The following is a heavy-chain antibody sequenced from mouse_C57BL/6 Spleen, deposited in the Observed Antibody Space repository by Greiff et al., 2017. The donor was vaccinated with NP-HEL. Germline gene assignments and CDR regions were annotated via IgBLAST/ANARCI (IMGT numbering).Heavy chain of an antibody. V-gene: IGHV1-82*01. CDR2: IYPGDGDT. CDR1: GYAFSSSW. D-gene: IGHD1-1*01. Sequence: VKLMESGPELVKPGASVKISCKASGYAFSSSWMNWVKQRPGKGLEWIGRIYPGDGDTNYNGKFKGKATLTADKSSSTAYMQLSSLTSEDSAVYFCARWDYYGSSVDVDYWGQGTTLTVSS. J-gene: IGHJ2*01. CDR3: ARWDYYGSSVDVDY.